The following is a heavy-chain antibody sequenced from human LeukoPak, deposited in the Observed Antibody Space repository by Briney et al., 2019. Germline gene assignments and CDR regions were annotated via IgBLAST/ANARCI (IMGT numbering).Heavy chain of an antibody. CDR1: GGSISSSSYY. J-gene: IGHJ4*02. Sequence: PSETLSLTCTVSGGSISSSSYYWGWIRQPPGKGLEWIGSTYYSGSTYYNPSLKSRVTISVDTSKNQFSLKLSSVTAADTAVYYCARPGYDSSGYFYRSYYFDYWGQGTLVTVSS. V-gene: IGHV4-39*01. CDR2: TYYSGST. CDR3: ARPGYDSSGYFYRSYYFDY. D-gene: IGHD3-22*01.